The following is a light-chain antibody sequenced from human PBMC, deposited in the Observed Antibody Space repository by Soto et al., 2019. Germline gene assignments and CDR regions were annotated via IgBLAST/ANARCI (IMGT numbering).Light chain of an antibody. V-gene: IGLV2-14*03. Sequence: QSVLTQPASVSGAPGQSSTISCTGNSRDVGGYNYVSWYQHHPGKAPKLMIFDVSNRPSGVSNRFSGSKSGNTASLTISGLQPEDEADYYCSSYTTSNTRQIVFGTGTKVTVL. J-gene: IGLJ1*01. CDR3: SSYTTSNTRQIV. CDR2: DVS. CDR1: SRDVGGYNY.